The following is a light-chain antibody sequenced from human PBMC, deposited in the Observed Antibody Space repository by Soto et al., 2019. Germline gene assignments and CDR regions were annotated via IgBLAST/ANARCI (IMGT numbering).Light chain of an antibody. CDR3: QPYNDKPWT. Sequence: DIQMSQTPSTLSASVGDRVTITCPSSQNIGNWLAWYQQKPGKTPDLLIYDASSLESGVPLRFSGSGSGTEFTLTISSLQTDDSATYYCQPYNDKPWTFGQGTKVDI. CDR2: DAS. J-gene: IGKJ1*01. V-gene: IGKV1-5*01. CDR1: QNIGNW.